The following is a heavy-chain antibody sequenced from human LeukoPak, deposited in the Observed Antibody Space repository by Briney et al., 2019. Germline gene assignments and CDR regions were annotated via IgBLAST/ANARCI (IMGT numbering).Heavy chain of an antibody. CDR2: INPSGGST. J-gene: IGHJ4*02. CDR3: ARHPTGVPAAFDY. D-gene: IGHD2-2*01. CDR1: GYTFTSYY. V-gene: IGHV1-46*01. Sequence: ASVRVSCTASGYTFTSYYMHWVRQAPGQGLEWMGIINPSGGSTSYAQKFQGRVTMTRDTSTSTVYMELSSLRSEDTAVYYCARHPTGVPAAFDYWGQGTLVTVSS.